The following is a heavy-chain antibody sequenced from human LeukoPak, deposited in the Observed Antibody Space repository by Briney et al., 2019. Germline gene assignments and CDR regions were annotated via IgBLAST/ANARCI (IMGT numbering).Heavy chain of an antibody. V-gene: IGHV4-61*01. CDR3: ASGELLPDHFDY. Sequence: SETLSLTCTVSGDSVRTSNYYWSWIRQPPGKGLEWIGYIHYSGNTNYNTSLKSRVTISVDTSKSQFSLKLSSVTAADTAVYYCASGELLPDHFDYWGQGTLVTVSS. J-gene: IGHJ4*02. CDR1: GDSVRTSNYY. D-gene: IGHD1-26*01. CDR2: IHYSGNT.